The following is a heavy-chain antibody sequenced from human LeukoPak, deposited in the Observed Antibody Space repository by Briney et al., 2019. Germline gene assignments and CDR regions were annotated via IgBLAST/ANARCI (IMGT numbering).Heavy chain of an antibody. CDR3: ARDPNLYSGTYDTY. J-gene: IGHJ4*02. Sequence: PGGSLRLSCVVSGVTFSSHRMSWVRQAPGKGLEWVANIKQDGSERYYVDSVKGRFTISRDNAKKSVFLQMNSLRAEDTAVYYCARDPNLYSGTYDTYWGQGTLVTVSS. CDR2: IKQDGSER. D-gene: IGHD1-26*01. V-gene: IGHV3-7*03. CDR1: GVTFSSHR.